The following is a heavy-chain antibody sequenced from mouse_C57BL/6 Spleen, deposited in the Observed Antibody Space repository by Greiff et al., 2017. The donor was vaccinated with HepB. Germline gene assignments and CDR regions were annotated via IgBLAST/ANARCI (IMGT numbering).Heavy chain of an antibody. J-gene: IGHJ4*01. CDR1: GFTFSDYY. CDR2: INYDGSST. D-gene: IGHD1-1*01. Sequence: EVQVVESEGGLVQPGSSMKLSCTASGFTFSDYYMAWVRQVPEKGLEWVANINYDGSSTYYLDSLKSRFIISRDNAKNILYLQMSSLKSEDTATYYCARDRSTVVAPYAMDYWGQGTSVTVSS. V-gene: IGHV5-16*01. CDR3: ARDRSTVVAPYAMDY.